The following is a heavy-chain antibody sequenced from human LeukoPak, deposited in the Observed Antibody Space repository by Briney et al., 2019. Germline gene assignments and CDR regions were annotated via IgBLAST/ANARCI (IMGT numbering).Heavy chain of an antibody. CDR3: ARVGTYYYDSSGYYPIDY. CDR1: GVSISSNC. Sequence: SETLSLTCTVSGVSISSNCWSWIRQPPGKGLEWVGYIYYSGSTNYNPSLKSRVTIFADTSKNQFSLKLSSVTAADTAVYYCARVGTYYYDSSGYYPIDYWGQGTLVTVSS. CDR2: IYYSGST. J-gene: IGHJ4*02. D-gene: IGHD3-22*01. V-gene: IGHV4-59*08.